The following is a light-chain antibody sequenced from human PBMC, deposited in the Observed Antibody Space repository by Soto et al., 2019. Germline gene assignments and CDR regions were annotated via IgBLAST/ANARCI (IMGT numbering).Light chain of an antibody. J-gene: IGKJ4*01. CDR2: GAS. V-gene: IGKV1-9*01. Sequence: DIHMTQSPSSLSASVGDTVTITCRASQNMNTYIAWYQHTPGKAPKLLIYGASTLQSVVPARFSGSESGAVFTLRISSLQPEDFATYYCQQLNSYPLTFGGGTKVDIK. CDR1: QNMNTY. CDR3: QQLNSYPLT.